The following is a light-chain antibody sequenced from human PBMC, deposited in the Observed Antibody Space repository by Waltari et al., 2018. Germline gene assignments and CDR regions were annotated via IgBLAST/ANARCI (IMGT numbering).Light chain of an antibody. CDR3: YSTDGSGNERV. J-gene: IGLJ2*01. Sequence: SYELTQPPSVSVSPGQQARITSSGDALPRKYAYWYQQKSGQAPVLVMYEDSKRPPGIPERFSGSGSGTMATLTISGAQAEDEADYYCYSTDGSGNERVFGGGTKLTV. CDR1: ALPRKY. V-gene: IGLV3-10*01. CDR2: EDS.